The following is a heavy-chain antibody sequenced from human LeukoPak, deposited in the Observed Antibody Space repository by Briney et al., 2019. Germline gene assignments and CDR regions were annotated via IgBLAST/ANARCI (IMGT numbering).Heavy chain of an antibody. CDR1: GFTFSSYG. J-gene: IGHJ4*02. V-gene: IGHV3-30*02. CDR3: AKGRDIVVVPAAMYY. CDR2: IRYDGSNK. Sequence: GGSLRLSCAASGFTFSSYGMHWVRQAPGKGLEWVAFIRYDGSNKYYADSVKGRFTISRDNSKNTLYLQMNSLRAEDTAVYYCAKGRDIVVVPAAMYYWGQGTLVTVSS. D-gene: IGHD2-2*01.